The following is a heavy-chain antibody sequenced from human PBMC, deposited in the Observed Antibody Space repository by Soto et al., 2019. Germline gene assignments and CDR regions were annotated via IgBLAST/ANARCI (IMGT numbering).Heavy chain of an antibody. D-gene: IGHD1-26*01. Sequence: KPSETLSLTCTVSGGSISSYYWSWVRQPPGKGLEWIGYIYYSGLTNYNPSLKSRGTMALDMSKNQFSLKLTSVTAADTAVYYCERAWSGSYEYYFDNWGQGTVVTVSS. V-gene: IGHV4-59*01. CDR1: GGSISSYY. J-gene: IGHJ4*02. CDR3: ERAWSGSYEYYFDN. CDR2: IYYSGLT.